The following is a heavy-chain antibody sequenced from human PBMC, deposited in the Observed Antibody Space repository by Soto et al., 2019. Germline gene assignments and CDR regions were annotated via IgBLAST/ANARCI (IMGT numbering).Heavy chain of an antibody. J-gene: IGHJ4*02. Sequence: RLSCAASGFTFSDFWMNWVRQAPGKGLEWVAYISADGRETNHVDSVKGRFTISRDNAKNSVYLQMNSLRAEDTAVYYCARWPRLLDSWGQGTLVTVSS. CDR1: GFTFSDFW. CDR2: ISADGRET. V-gene: IGHV3-7*01. D-gene: IGHD6-6*01. CDR3: ARWPRLLDS.